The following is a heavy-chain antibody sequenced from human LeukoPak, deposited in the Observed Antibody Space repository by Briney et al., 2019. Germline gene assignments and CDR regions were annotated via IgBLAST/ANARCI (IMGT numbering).Heavy chain of an antibody. Sequence: SETLSLTCAVYGGSFSGYYWSWIRQPPGKGLEWIGEINHSGSTNYNPSLKSRVTISVDTSKNQFSLKLSSVTAADTAVYYCARSGSLNSGSYLASAFDIWGQGTMVTVSS. J-gene: IGHJ3*02. CDR1: GGSFSGYY. D-gene: IGHD1-26*01. V-gene: IGHV4-34*01. CDR2: INHSGST. CDR3: ARSGSLNSGSYLASAFDI.